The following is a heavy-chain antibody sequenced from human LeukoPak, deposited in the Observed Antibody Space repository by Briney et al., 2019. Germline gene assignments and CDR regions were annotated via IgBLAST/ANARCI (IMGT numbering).Heavy chain of an antibody. J-gene: IGHJ3*02. Sequence: PGGSLRLSCAASGFTFSSYAMSSVRQAPGKGLEWVSAISGSGGSTYYADSVKGRFTISRDNSKNTVFLQMNSLRGEDPAVYYCAKGAVVVPVAMGLSAFDIWGRGTMVTVSS. CDR1: GFTFSSYA. CDR2: ISGSGGST. D-gene: IGHD2-2*01. V-gene: IGHV3-23*01. CDR3: AKGAVVVPVAMGLSAFDI.